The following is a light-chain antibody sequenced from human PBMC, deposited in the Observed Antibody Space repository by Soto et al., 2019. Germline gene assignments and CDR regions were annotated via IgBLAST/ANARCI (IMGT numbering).Light chain of an antibody. J-gene: IGKJ2*01. Sequence: DIQMTQSPSSLSASVGDRVTITCRASQSISSYLNWYQQKPGKAPKLLIYAACSLQSGVPSRFSGSGSGTDFTLTISSLQPEEFATYYCQQSYSTPYTFGQGTKLEIK. CDR1: QSISSY. V-gene: IGKV1-39*01. CDR2: AAC. CDR3: QQSYSTPYT.